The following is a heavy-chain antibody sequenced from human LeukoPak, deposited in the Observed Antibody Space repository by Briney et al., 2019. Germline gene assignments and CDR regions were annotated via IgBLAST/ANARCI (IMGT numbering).Heavy chain of an antibody. Sequence: ASVKVSCKASVYTFTGYYMHWVRQAPGQGLEWMGWINPNSGGTNYAQKFQGRVTMTRDTSISTAYMELSRLRSDDTAVYYCASDYDSSGYNYYYYYYMDVWGKGTTVTVSS. J-gene: IGHJ6*03. V-gene: IGHV1-2*02. CDR2: INPNSGGT. D-gene: IGHD3-22*01. CDR3: ASDYDSSGYNYYYYYYMDV. CDR1: VYTFTGYY.